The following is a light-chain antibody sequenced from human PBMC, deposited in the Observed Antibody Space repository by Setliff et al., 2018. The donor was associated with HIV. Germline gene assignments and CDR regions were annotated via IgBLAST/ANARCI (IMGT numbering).Light chain of an antibody. CDR3: AAWDDSLNGDV. V-gene: IGLV1-44*01. Sequence: QSALTQPPSASGTPGQRVTISCSGSSSNIGSNTVNWYQQLPGTAPKLLIYRNNQRPSGVPDRFSGSKSGTSASLAISGLQSEDVTDYYCAAWDDSLNGDVFGTGTKVTVL. CDR1: SSNIGSNT. CDR2: RNN. J-gene: IGLJ1*01.